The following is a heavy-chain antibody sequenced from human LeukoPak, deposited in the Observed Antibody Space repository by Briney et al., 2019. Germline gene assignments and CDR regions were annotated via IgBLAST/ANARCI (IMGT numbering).Heavy chain of an antibody. V-gene: IGHV4-34*01. D-gene: IGHD3-3*01. Sequence: SETLSLTCAVYGGSLSGYYWSWIRQPPGKGLEWIGEINHSGSTNHNPSLKSRVTISEDTSKNQFSLKLSSVTAADTAVYYCARNMAIFGVVTPKRIWFDPWGQGTLVTVSS. CDR1: GGSLSGYY. J-gene: IGHJ5*02. CDR3: ARNMAIFGVVTPKRIWFDP. CDR2: INHSGST.